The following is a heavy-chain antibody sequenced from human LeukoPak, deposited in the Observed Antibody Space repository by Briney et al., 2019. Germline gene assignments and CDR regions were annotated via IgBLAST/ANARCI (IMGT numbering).Heavy chain of an antibody. Sequence: GGSLRLSCAASGFTFSSYSMTWVRQAPGKGLEWDSSISSSSSYIYYADSVKGRFTISRDNAKNSLYLQMNSLRAEVTAIHYCAKDSSTTVTTKGGPRRSFDYWGLGTLVTVSS. CDR1: GFTFSSYS. D-gene: IGHD4-17*01. CDR2: ISSSSSYI. CDR3: AKDSSTTVTTKGGPRRSFDY. J-gene: IGHJ4*02. V-gene: IGHV3-21*04.